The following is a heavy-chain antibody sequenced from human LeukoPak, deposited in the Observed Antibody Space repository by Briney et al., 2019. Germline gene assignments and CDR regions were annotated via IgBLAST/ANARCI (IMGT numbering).Heavy chain of an antibody. CDR1: GGSISSGGYY. D-gene: IGHD3-10*01. CDR3: ARSPLLWFGELLYGGAFDI. Sequence: PSQTLSLTCTVSGGSISSGGYYWNWIRQPPGKGLEWIGEIYHSGSTNYNPSLKSRVTISVDKSKNQFSLKLSSVTAADTAVYYCARSPLLWFGELLYGGAFDIWGQGTMVTVSS. CDR2: IYHSGST. J-gene: IGHJ3*02. V-gene: IGHV4-30-2*01.